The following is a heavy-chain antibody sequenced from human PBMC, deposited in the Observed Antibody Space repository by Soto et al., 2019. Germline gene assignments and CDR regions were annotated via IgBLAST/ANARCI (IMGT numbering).Heavy chain of an antibody. Sequence: QVQLQESGPGLVEPSGTLSLTCAVSGGSVSSTNWWSWVRQPPGKGLEWIGEIYHSGSTYYNPSLKSRVTTSVDKSKNQCSLRLSSVTAADTAVSFCAGDRAVSARGCFDYWGQGTLVTVSS. J-gene: IGHJ4*02. CDR3: AGDRAVSARGCFDY. CDR1: GGSVSSTNW. CDR2: IYHSGST. V-gene: IGHV4-4*02. D-gene: IGHD6-19*01.